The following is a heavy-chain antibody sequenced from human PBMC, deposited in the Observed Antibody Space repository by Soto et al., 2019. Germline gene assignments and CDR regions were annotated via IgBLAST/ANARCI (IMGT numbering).Heavy chain of an antibody. CDR1: GGTFSSYA. D-gene: IGHD3-22*01. CDR2: IIPIFGTA. V-gene: IGHV1-69*01. Sequence: QVQLVQSGAEVKKPGSSVKVSCKASGGTFSSYAISWVRQAPGQWLEWMGGIIPIFGTANYAQKFQGRVTITADESTSTAYMELSSLRSEDTAVYYCASGDYDSSGYSVYWYFDLWGRGTLVTVSS. CDR3: ASGDYDSSGYSVYWYFDL. J-gene: IGHJ2*01.